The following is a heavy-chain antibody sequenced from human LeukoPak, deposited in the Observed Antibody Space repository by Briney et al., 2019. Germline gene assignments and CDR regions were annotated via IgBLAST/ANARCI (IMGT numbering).Heavy chain of an antibody. D-gene: IGHD2/OR15-2a*01. CDR2: ISYDGSKK. CDR3: ARDTSDY. J-gene: IGHJ4*02. Sequence: GGFMSFCCAASGFTSSRYARRGVHQAPGKVLERVAVISYDGSKKADSVNGRFTISRDNSKNTLYLQMTSLRAEDTAVYYCARDTSDYWGQGTLVTVSS. CDR1: GFTSSRYA. V-gene: IGHV3-30-3*01.